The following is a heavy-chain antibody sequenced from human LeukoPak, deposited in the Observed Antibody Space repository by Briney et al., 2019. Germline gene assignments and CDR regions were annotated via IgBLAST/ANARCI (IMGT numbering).Heavy chain of an antibody. CDR1: GFKFSDHY. CDR3: ARDLEYRHMDY. CDR2: SRNKASSYTT. V-gene: IGHV3-72*01. J-gene: IGHJ4*02. Sequence: GGSQRLSCAASGFKFSDHYIDWVRQAPGKGLEWVGRSRNKASSYTTEYAASAEGRFTISRDVSESSLYLQMNSLRAEDTAVYYCARDLEYRHMDYWGQGTLVTVSS. D-gene: IGHD2/OR15-2a*01.